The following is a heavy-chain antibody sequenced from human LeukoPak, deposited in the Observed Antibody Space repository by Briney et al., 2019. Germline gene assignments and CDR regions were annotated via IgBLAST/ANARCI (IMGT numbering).Heavy chain of an antibody. V-gene: IGHV4-4*02. CDR2: IYHSGST. CDR3: ARRSPSWESSSPYFDY. D-gene: IGHD6-6*01. Sequence: SGTLSLTCAVSGASIRSNNWWSWVRQPPGKGLEWIGEIYHSGSTNYNPSLKSRVTISVDKSKNQFSLKLSSVTAADTAVYYCARRSPSWESSSPYFDYWGQGTLVTVSS. J-gene: IGHJ4*02. CDR1: GASIRSNNW.